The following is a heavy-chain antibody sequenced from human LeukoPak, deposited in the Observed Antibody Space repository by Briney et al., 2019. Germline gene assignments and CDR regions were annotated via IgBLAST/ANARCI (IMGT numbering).Heavy chain of an antibody. V-gene: IGHV4-34*01. CDR1: GGSFSGYY. J-gene: IGHJ4*02. CDR2: INHSGST. Sequence: SETLSLTCAVYGGSFSGYYWSWIRQPPGKGLEWIGEINHSGSTNYNPSLKSRVTISADTSKNQFSLKLSSVTAADTAVYYCARGSVTRYYYDSSGYYFYWGQGTLVTVSS. CDR3: ARGSVTRYYYDSSGYYFY. D-gene: IGHD3-22*01.